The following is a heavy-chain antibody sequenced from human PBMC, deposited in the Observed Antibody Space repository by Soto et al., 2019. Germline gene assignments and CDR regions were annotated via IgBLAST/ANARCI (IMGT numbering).Heavy chain of an antibody. D-gene: IGHD2-2*01. V-gene: IGHV3-73*01. CDR2: IRSKANSDAT. J-gene: IGHJ3*02. CDR3: TSNLPFIVVVPAAANDAFDI. Sequence: GGSLRLSCAASGFTFSGSAMHWVRQASGKGLEWVGRIRSKANSDATAYAASVKGRFTITRDDSKNTAYLQMNSLKTEDTAVYYCTSNLPFIVVVPAAANDAFDIWGQGTMVTVSS. CDR1: GFTFSGSA.